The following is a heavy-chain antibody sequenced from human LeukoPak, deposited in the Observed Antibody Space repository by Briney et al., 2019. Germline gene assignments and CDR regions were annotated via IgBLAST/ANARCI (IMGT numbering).Heavy chain of an antibody. Sequence: GESLKISCKASGYSFTSYWIGWVRQMPGKGLEWMGIIDPSDSETRYTPSFQGQVTISVDKSLTTAYLQWNNLKASDTAMYYCARQTAMGRSGDYWGQGTLVTVSS. CDR3: ARQTAMGRSGDY. J-gene: IGHJ4*02. D-gene: IGHD5-18*01. CDR2: IDPSDSET. CDR1: GYSFTSYW. V-gene: IGHV5-51*01.